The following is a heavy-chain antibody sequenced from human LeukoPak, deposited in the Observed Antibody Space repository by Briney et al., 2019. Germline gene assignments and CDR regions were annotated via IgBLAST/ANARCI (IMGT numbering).Heavy chain of an antibody. J-gene: IGHJ4*02. Sequence: SVKVSCKASGGTFSSYAISWVRQAPGQGLEWMGGIIPIFGTANYAQKFQGRVTITADESTSTAYMGLSSLRSEDTAVYYCARDPRGRGYSYGPFDYWGQGTLVTVSS. CDR3: ARDPRGRGYSYGPFDY. CDR2: IIPIFGTA. CDR1: GGTFSSYA. D-gene: IGHD5-18*01. V-gene: IGHV1-69*13.